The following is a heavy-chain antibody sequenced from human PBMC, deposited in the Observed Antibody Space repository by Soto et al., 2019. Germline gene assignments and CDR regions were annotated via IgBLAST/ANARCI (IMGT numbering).Heavy chain of an antibody. CDR3: AITIFGVVIPYYYYGMDV. D-gene: IGHD3-3*01. CDR1: GGTFSSYA. J-gene: IGHJ6*02. Sequence: SVKVSCKASGGTFSSYAISWVRQAPGQGLEWMGGIIPILGTANYAQRFQGRVTITADESTSTAYMELSSLRSEDTAVYYCAITIFGVVIPYYYYGMDVWGQGTTVTVS. V-gene: IGHV1-69*13. CDR2: IIPILGTA.